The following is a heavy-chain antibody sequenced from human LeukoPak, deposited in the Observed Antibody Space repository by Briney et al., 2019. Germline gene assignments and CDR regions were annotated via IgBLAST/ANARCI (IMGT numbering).Heavy chain of an antibody. Sequence: GGSLRLSCAASGFTFSSYAMHWVRQAPGKGLEWVAVISYDGSNKYYADSVKGRFTISRDNSKNTLYLQMNRLGAEDTGVYYCARDYGDYGSIVYWGQGTLVTVSS. CDR1: GFTFSSYA. V-gene: IGHV3-30-3*01. J-gene: IGHJ4*02. CDR2: ISYDGSNK. CDR3: ARDYGDYGSIVY. D-gene: IGHD4-17*01.